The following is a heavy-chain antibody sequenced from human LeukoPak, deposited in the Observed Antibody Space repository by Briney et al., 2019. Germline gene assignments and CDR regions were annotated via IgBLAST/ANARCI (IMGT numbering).Heavy chain of an antibody. J-gene: IGHJ4*02. CDR1: GYSFTTYW. CDR2: IYPGDSDT. V-gene: IGHV5-51*01. D-gene: IGHD2-2*01. Sequence: GESLKISCEGSGYSFTTYWIAWVRQMPGKGLEWMGIIYPGDSDTRYSPSFQGQVTISADKSVRTAYPQWSSLKASDTAVYYCARSIGPGCSSTSCFVSFDYWGQGTLLTVSS. CDR3: ARSIGPGCSSTSCFVSFDY.